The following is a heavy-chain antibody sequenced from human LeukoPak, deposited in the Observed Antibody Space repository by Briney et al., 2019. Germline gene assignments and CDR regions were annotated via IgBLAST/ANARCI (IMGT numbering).Heavy chain of an antibody. CDR1: GFTFSNYA. CDR2: VSSGGNS. CDR3: ASDPARDYYDTSGYFRWVDY. D-gene: IGHD3-22*01. Sequence: GSLRLSCAASGFTFSNYAMTWVRQAPGKGLEWVSSVSSGGNSYYADSVKGRFIISRDNSKNTLYLQMNSLRAEDTAVYYCASDPARDYYDTSGYFRWVDYWGQGTLVTVSS. V-gene: IGHV3-23*01. J-gene: IGHJ4*02.